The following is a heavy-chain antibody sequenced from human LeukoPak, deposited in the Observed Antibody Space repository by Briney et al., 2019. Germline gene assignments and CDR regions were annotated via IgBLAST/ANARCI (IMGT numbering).Heavy chain of an antibody. V-gene: IGHV1-2*02. Sequence: ASVKVSCKASGYTFTGYYMHWVRQAPGQGLEWMGWINPNSGGTNYAQKFQGRVTMTRDTSISTAYMELSRLRSDDTAVYYCARETSSSPTSPNWYFDLWGRGTLVTVSS. CDR3: ARETSSSPTSPNWYFDL. D-gene: IGHD6-6*01. CDR2: INPNSGGT. CDR1: GYTFTGYY. J-gene: IGHJ2*01.